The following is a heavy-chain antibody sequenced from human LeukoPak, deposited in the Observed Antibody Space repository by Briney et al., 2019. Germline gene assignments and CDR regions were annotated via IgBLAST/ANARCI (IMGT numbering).Heavy chain of an antibody. V-gene: IGHV1-2*02. CDR1: GYTFTGYY. J-gene: IGHJ4*02. D-gene: IGHD2-2*02. CDR3: ARVGRGYCSSTSCYSEYYFDY. Sequence: ASVKVSCKASGYTFTGYYMHWVRQAPGQGLEWMGWINPNSGGTNYAQKFQGRVTMTRDTSISTAYMELSRLRSDDTAVYYCARVGRGYCSSTSCYSEYYFDYWGQGTPVTVSS. CDR2: INPNSGGT.